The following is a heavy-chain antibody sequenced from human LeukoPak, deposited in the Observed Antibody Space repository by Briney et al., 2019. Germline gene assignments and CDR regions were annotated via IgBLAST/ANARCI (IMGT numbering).Heavy chain of an antibody. D-gene: IGHD4-23*01. CDR3: ARLKVGGPHYYYYYGMDV. CDR1: GYTFTGYY. CDR2: INPNSGGT. V-gene: IGHV1-2*02. J-gene: IGHJ6*02. Sequence: ASVKVSCKASGYTFTGYYMHWERQAPGQGLEWMGWINPNSGGTNYAQKFQGRVTMTRDTSISTAYMELSRLRSDDTAVYYCARLKVGGPHYYYYYGMDVWGQGTTVTVSS.